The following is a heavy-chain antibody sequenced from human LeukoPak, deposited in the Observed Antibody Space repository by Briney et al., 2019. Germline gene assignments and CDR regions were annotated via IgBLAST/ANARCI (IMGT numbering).Heavy chain of an antibody. Sequence: GGSLRLSCAASGFTFSSYSMNWVRQAPGEGLEWVSSISSSGSYIYYADSVKGRFTISRDNAKNSLYLQMNSLRAEDTAVYYCARLDPGKGYWGQGTLVTVSS. J-gene: IGHJ4*02. CDR1: GFTFSSYS. CDR2: ISSSGSYI. V-gene: IGHV3-21*01. D-gene: IGHD4-23*01. CDR3: ARLDPGKGY.